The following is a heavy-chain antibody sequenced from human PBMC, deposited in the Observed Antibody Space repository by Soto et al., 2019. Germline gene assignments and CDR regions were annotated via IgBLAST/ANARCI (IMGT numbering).Heavy chain of an antibody. V-gene: IGHV4-59*01. D-gene: IGHD6-13*01. CDR1: GGSISSYY. J-gene: IGHJ5*02. CDR3: ARGYSSSLGDDWFDP. Sequence: QVQLQESGPGLVKPSETLSLTCTVSGGSISSYYWSWIRQPPGKGLEWIGYIYYSGSTNYNPSLKSRVTISVDTSKNQFSLKLSSVTAADTAVYYCARGYSSSLGDDWFDPWGQGTLVTVSS. CDR2: IYYSGST.